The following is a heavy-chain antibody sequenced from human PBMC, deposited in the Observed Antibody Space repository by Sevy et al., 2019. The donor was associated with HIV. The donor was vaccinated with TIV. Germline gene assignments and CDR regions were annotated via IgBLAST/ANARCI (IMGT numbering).Heavy chain of an antibody. CDR1: GFTFSSYG. CDR3: AKDLYYGSGSLKGAFDY. V-gene: IGHV3-30*18. D-gene: IGHD3-10*01. J-gene: IGHJ4*02. Sequence: GGSLRLSCAASGFTFSSYGMHWVRQAPGKGLEWVAVISYDGSNKYYADSVKGRFTISRDNSKNKRYLQMNSLRAEETAVYYCAKDLYYGSGSLKGAFDYWGQGTLVTVSS. CDR2: ISYDGSNK.